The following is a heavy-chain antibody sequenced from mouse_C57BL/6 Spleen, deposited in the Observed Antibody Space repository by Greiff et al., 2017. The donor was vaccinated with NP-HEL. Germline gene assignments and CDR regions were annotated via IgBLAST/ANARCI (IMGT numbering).Heavy chain of an antibody. D-gene: IGHD1-1*01. CDR2: IDPEDGDT. V-gene: IGHV14-1*01. CDR3: TATVVAPYAMDY. Sequence: EVQLQQSGAELVRPGASVKLSCTASGFNIKDYYMHWVKQRPEQGLEWIGRIDPEDGDTEYAPKFQGKATMTADTSPNTAYLQLSSLTSEDTAVYYCTATVVAPYAMDYWGQGTSVTVSS. J-gene: IGHJ4*01. CDR1: GFNIKDYY.